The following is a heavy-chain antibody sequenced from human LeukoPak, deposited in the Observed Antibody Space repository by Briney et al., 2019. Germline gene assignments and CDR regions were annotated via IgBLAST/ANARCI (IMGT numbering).Heavy chain of an antibody. CDR3: ASGSGWYGIDY. J-gene: IGHJ4*02. CDR1: GGSISSYY. D-gene: IGHD6-19*01. V-gene: IGHV4-4*07. CDR2: IHTSGST. Sequence: SETLSLTCTVSGGSISSYYWSWIRQPAGKGLEWIGRIHTSGSTNYNPSLKSRVTMSVDTSKNQFSLKLSSVTAADTAVYHCASGSGWYGIDYWGQGTLVTVSS.